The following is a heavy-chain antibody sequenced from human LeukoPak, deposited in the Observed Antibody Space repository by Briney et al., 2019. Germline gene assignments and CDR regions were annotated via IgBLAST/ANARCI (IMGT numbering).Heavy chain of an antibody. J-gene: IGHJ4*02. CDR2: ISGSGGTT. CDR1: GFIFGGFA. V-gene: IGHV3-23*01. D-gene: IGHD3-3*01. CDR3: AKDPRSYFDFWAD. Sequence: GGSLRLSCAASGFIFGGFAMSWVRQAPGKGLEWVSAISGSGGTTYYADSVKGRFTISRDNSKNTLYLQMNSLRAEDTAVYYCAKDPRSYFDFWADWGQGTLVTVSS.